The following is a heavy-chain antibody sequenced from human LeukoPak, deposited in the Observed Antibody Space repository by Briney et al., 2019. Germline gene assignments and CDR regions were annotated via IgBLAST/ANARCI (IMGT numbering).Heavy chain of an antibody. J-gene: IGHJ4*02. Sequence: GGSLRLSCEASGFTFSTYGMHWVRQAPGKGLEWVAVIWYDGSNKNYADSVKGRFTISRDNSKNTLYLQMNSLRPEDAAVYYCARGGPWLQEPLDYWGQGTLVTVSS. CDR2: IWYDGSNK. CDR1: GFTFSTYG. D-gene: IGHD3-22*01. CDR3: ARGGPWLQEPLDY. V-gene: IGHV3-33*01.